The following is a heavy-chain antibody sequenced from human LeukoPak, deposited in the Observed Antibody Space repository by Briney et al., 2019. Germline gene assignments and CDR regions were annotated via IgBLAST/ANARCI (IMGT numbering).Heavy chain of an antibody. V-gene: IGHV3-23*01. CDR3: AKDLRDSGYDTYNWFDP. CDR1: GFTFSSYA. D-gene: IGHD5-12*01. J-gene: IGHJ5*02. CDR2: ISGSGGST. Sequence: GGSLRLSCAASGFTFSSYAVSWVPQSPGKGLEWVSAISGSGGSTYYADSVKGRFTISRDNPKNTLYLQMNSLRAEDTAVYYCAKDLRDSGYDTYNWFDPWGQGTLVTVSS.